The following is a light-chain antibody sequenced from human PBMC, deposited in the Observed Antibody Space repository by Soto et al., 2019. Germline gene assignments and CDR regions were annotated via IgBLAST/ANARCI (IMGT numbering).Light chain of an antibody. Sequence: SVLTQPASVSGSPGQSITISCTGGSSDVGSYNRVSWYRQHPGKAPQLMIYEVSNRPSGVSNRFSGSKSGNTASLTISGLQAEDGADYFCSSLTTSETWVIGGGTKLTVL. V-gene: IGLV2-14*02. CDR1: SSDVGSYNR. CDR2: EVS. J-gene: IGLJ3*02. CDR3: SSLTTSETWV.